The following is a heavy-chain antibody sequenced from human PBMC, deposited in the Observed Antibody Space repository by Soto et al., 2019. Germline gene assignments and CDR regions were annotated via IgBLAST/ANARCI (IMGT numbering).Heavy chain of an antibody. V-gene: IGHV1-18*01. CDR2: ISGYNGDT. Sequence: QGQLVQSGAEVKKPGASVKVSCKASGYTFTRYGISWVRQAPGQGLEWMGWISGYNGDTNYAQNLQGRVTMTIDTARSTAYMELRSLTSDDTAVYYCAKNGQPPYYYYGMDVWGQGTTGTVSS. CDR1: GYTFTRYG. J-gene: IGHJ6*02. D-gene: IGHD2-8*01. CDR3: AKNGQPPYYYYGMDV.